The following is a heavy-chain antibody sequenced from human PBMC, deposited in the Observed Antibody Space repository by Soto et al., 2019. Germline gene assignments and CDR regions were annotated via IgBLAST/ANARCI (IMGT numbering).Heavy chain of an antibody. J-gene: IGHJ4*02. V-gene: IGHV3-21*01. CDR2: ISSSSSYI. CDR3: AREITGTTNYFDY. CDR1: GFTFSSYS. D-gene: IGHD1-20*01. Sequence: EVQLVESGGGLVKPGGSLRLSCAASGFTFSSYSMNWVRQAPGKGLEWVSSISSSSSYIYYADSVKGRFTISRDNAKNSLYLQMNSLRAEDTAVYYCAREITGTTNYFDYWGQGTLVTVSS.